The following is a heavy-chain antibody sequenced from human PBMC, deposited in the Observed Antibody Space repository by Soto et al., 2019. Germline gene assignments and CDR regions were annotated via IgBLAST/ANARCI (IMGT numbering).Heavy chain of an antibody. Sequence: ASVKVSCKASGYTFTSYGISWVRQAPGQGLERMGWISAYNGNTNYAQKLQGRVTMTTDTSTSTAYMELRSLRSDDTAVYYCARGLRYFDWLFVETWFDPWGQGALVTVST. CDR2: ISAYNGNT. D-gene: IGHD3-9*01. V-gene: IGHV1-18*01. J-gene: IGHJ5*02. CDR1: GYTFTSYG. CDR3: ARGLRYFDWLFVETWFDP.